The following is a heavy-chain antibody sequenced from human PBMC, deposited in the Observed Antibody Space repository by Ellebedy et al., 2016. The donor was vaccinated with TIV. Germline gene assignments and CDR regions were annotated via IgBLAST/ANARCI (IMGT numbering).Heavy chain of an antibody. CDR3: ARDNRQYYYGSGTAFDY. J-gene: IGHJ4*02. D-gene: IGHD3-10*01. CDR1: GFTFSSYW. Sequence: GESLKISCAASGFTFSSYWMSWVRQAPGKGLEWVANIKQDGSEKYYVDSVKGRFTISRDNAKNSLYLQMNSLRAEDTAVYYCARDNRQYYYGSGTAFDYWGQGTLVTVSS. CDR2: IKQDGSEK. V-gene: IGHV3-7*03.